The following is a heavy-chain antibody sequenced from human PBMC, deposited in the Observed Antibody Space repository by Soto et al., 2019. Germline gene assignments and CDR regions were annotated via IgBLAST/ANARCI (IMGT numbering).Heavy chain of an antibody. Sequence: EVQLLESGGGLAQPGGSLRLSCVASGFTFSNYAMSWVRQAPGKGLEWVSTISGPGETTFYADSVNGRFTISRDNSKTTLYLQVSSLRADDTAVYYCAKDFIPKNGVHDPFDLWGPGTMVTVSS. D-gene: IGHD3-10*01. J-gene: IGHJ3*01. CDR1: GFTFSNYA. CDR2: ISGPGETT. CDR3: AKDFIPKNGVHDPFDL. V-gene: IGHV3-23*01.